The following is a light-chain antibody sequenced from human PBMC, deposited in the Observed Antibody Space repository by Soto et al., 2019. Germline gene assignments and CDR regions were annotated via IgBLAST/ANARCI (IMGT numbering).Light chain of an antibody. Sequence: QSVLTQPPSVSGAPGQMVTIACTGRSSNIGTGYDVHWYQQFPGSAPKLLIYGNINRPSGVPDRFSGSTSGTSASLANTGLQAADEADYYCQSYDSSLVFGGGTKVTVL. CDR2: GNI. CDR3: QSYDSSLV. V-gene: IGLV1-40*01. CDR1: SSNIGTGYD. J-gene: IGLJ2*01.